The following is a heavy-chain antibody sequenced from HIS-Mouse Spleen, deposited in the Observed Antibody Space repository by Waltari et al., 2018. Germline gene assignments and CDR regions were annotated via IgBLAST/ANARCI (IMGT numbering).Heavy chain of an antibody. D-gene: IGHD6-6*01. CDR2: IYSSGST. CDR3: AREGWEWQLVRRIYYFDY. CDR1: CGSITSSSYH. Sequence: QLQLQESGPGLVKPSETLSLTCTVSCGSITSSSYHRGRIRSPPGRGREWIGSIYSSGSTYYNPSLKSRVTISVDTSKNQFSLKLSSVTAADTAVYYCAREGWEWQLVRRIYYFDYWGQGTLVTVSS. J-gene: IGHJ4*02. V-gene: IGHV4-39*07.